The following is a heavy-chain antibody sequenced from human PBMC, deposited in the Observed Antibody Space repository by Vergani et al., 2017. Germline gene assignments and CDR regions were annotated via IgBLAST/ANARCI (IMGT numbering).Heavy chain of an antibody. CDR3: ARHCSGGSCYSPYGMDV. D-gene: IGHD2-15*01. CDR1: GGTFSSYA. Sequence: QVQLVQSGAEVKKPGSSVKVSCKASGGTFSSYAISWVRQAPGQGLEWMGRIIPIFGTANYAQKFQGRVTMTRDTSISTAYMELSRLRADDTAVYYCARHCSGGSCYSPYGMDVWGQGTTVTVSS. V-gene: IGHV1-69*06. CDR2: IIPIFGTA. J-gene: IGHJ6*02.